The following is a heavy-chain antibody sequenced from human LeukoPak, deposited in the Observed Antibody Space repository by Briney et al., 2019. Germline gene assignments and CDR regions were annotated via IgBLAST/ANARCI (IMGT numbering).Heavy chain of an antibody. CDR2: ISGSRT. D-gene: IGHD4-17*01. CDR3: AKVFRKDGDFHLFDY. J-gene: IGHJ4*02. V-gene: IGHV3-23*01. CDR1: GFTFSSYA. Sequence: GGSLRLSCAASGFTFSSYAMSWVRQAPGKGLEWVSAISGSRTYYADSVKGRFTISRDNSKNTLSLQMNSLRAEDTAVYYCAKVFRKDGDFHLFDYWGQGTLVTVSS.